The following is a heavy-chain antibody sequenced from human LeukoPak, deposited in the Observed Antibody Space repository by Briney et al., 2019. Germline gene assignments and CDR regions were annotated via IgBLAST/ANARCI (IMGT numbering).Heavy chain of an antibody. CDR3: ARQNTPHGNFDY. CDR1: GFTLSNYA. J-gene: IGHJ4*02. Sequence: GGSLRLTCAASGFTLSNYAMHWVRQPAGEGLEWVSALGTAGDTFYPGSVKGRFTISRDNAKKSLFLQMNSLRAEDTAVYYCARQNTPHGNFDYWGQGTLVTVSS. D-gene: IGHD5-24*01. CDR2: LGTAGDT. V-gene: IGHV3-13*01.